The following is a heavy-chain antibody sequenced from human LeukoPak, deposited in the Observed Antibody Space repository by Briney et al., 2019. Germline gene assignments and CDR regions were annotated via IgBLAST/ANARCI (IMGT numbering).Heavy chain of an antibody. CDR1: GGSIRSGDYS. CDR2: IYYSGST. Sequence: SETLSLTCTVSGGSIRSGDYSWSWIRQPPGKGLEWIGYIYYSGSTYYNPSLKSRVTISGDTSKNQFSLNLSSVTAADTAVYYCATDRARGGDSFDYWGQGTLVTVSS. J-gene: IGHJ4*02. CDR3: ATDRARGGDSFDY. D-gene: IGHD3-10*01. V-gene: IGHV4-30-4*01.